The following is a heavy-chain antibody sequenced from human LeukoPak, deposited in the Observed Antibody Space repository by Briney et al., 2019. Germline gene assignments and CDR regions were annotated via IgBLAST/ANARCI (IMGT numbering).Heavy chain of an antibody. J-gene: IGHJ4*02. V-gene: IGHV3-30*18. D-gene: IGHD3-16*02. CDR3: AKDHRWGSYGLIDY. Sequence: PGGSLRLSCAASGFNFMTYGMHWVRQAPGGGLEWGSFISYDGGKRFFGESVKGGVTIARDNSENTVSLQMNTLKTEDTAVYYCAKDHRWGSYGLIDYWGQGTLVTVSS. CDR2: ISYDGGKR. CDR1: GFNFMTYG.